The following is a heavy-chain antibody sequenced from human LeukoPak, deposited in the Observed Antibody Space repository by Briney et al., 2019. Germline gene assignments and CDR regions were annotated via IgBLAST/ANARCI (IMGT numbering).Heavy chain of an antibody. J-gene: IGHJ3*02. CDR3: ASWGDYYGSGHRNAFDI. D-gene: IGHD3-10*01. Sequence: SETLSLTCTVSGGSISSCYWSWIRQPPGKGLEWIGYIYYSGSTNYNPSLKSRVTISVDTSKNQFPLKLSSVTAADTAVYYCASWGDYYGSGHRNAFDIWGQGTMVTVSS. V-gene: IGHV4-59*01. CDR1: GGSISSCY. CDR2: IYYSGST.